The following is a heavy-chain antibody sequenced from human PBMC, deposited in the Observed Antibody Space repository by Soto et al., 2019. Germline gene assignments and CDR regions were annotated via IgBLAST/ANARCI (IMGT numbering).Heavy chain of an antibody. J-gene: IGHJ6*03. V-gene: IGHV3-74*01. Sequence: GGSLRLSCAASGFTFSSYWMHWVRQAPGKGLVWVSRINSDGSSTSYADSVKGRFTISRDNAKNTLYLQMNSLRAEDTAVYYCARGGSSSWYSEDYYYYMDVWGKGTTVTVSS. CDR2: INSDGSST. D-gene: IGHD6-13*01. CDR1: GFTFSSYW. CDR3: ARGGSSSWYSEDYYYYMDV.